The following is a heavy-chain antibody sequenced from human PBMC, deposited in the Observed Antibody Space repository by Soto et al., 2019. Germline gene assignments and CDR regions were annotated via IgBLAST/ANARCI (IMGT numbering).Heavy chain of an antibody. CDR3: ARRPSQLGYCTNGVCYRLSWFDP. D-gene: IGHD2-8*01. CDR1: GGSISSYY. CDR2: IYYSGST. J-gene: IGHJ5*02. V-gene: IGHV4-59*08. Sequence: SETLSLTCTVSGGSISSYYWSWIRQPPGKGLEWIGSIYYSGSTYYNPSLKSRVTISVDTSKNQFSLKLSSVTAADTAVYYCARRPSQLGYCTNGVCYRLSWFDPWGQGTLVTVSS.